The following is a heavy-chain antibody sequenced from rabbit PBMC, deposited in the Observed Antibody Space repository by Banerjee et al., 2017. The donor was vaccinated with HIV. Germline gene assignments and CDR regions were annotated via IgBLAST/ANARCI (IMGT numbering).Heavy chain of an antibody. Sequence: QSLEESGGDLVKPGTSLTLTCTASGIDFINYYYMCWVRQAPGKGLELIACIGTTSGRTWYASWVNGRFTISRSTSLNTVDLKMTSLTAADTATYFCARAASSGSLLFNLWGPGTLVTVS. V-gene: IGHV1S43*01. CDR2: IGTTSGRT. J-gene: IGHJ4*01. D-gene: IGHD8-1*01. CDR1: GIDFINYYY. CDR3: ARAASSGSLLFNL.